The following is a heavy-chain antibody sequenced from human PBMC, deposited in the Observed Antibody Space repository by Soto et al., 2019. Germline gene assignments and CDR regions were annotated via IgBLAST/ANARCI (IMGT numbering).Heavy chain of an antibody. D-gene: IGHD6-13*01. CDR1: GGSISSYY. CDR3: ARDFPLIIAAAGGWFDP. Sequence: PSETLSLTCTVSGGSISSYYWSWIRQPAWKGLEWIGRIYTSGSTNYNPSLKSRVTMSVDTSKNQFSLKLSSVTAADTAVYYCARDFPLIIAAAGGWFDPWGQGTLVTVSS. CDR2: IYTSGST. V-gene: IGHV4-4*07. J-gene: IGHJ5*02.